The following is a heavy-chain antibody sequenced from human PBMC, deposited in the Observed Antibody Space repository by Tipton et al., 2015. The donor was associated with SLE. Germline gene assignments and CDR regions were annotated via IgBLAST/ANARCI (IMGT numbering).Heavy chain of an antibody. CDR3: ARSYYYYYYYMDV. CDR2: IKEDGGEK. Sequence: SLRLSCAASGFTFSNYWMTWVRQAPGKGLEWVANIKEDGGEKSYVDSVKGRFTISRDNAKNSLYLQMSSLRVEDTAVYYCARSYYYYYYYMDVWGKGTTVTVSS. J-gene: IGHJ6*03. V-gene: IGHV3-7*01. CDR1: GFTFSNYW.